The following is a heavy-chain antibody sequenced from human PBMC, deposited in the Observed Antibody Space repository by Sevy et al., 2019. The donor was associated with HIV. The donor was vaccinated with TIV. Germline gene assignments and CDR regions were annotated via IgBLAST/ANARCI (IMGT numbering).Heavy chain of an antibody. Sequence: GGSLRLSCAASGFTFSGYGMHWVRQAPGKGLEWVAVINFDGSNKYYADSVKGRLTISRDNSKNVLYLQMNSLRADDTAVYYCATAIVDGMAVTFDNWGQGSLVTVSS. CDR1: GFTFSGYG. CDR2: INFDGSNK. V-gene: IGHV3-30*03. CDR3: ATAIVDGMAVTFDN. J-gene: IGHJ4*02. D-gene: IGHD2-21*02.